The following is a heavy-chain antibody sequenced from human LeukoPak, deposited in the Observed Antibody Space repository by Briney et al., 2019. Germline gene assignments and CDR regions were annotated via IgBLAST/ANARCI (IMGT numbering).Heavy chain of an antibody. CDR1: GFALSSHW. V-gene: IGHV3-7*03. CDR3: ARNNGMDV. J-gene: IGHJ6*02. CDR2: VNRDGSET. Sequence: GGSLRLSCAASGFALSSHWMTWVRQVPGRGPEWVANVNRDGSETYYLDSVKGRFTISKDNAKNSLYLQMNSLRAEDTALYHCARNNGMDVWGQGTTVIISS.